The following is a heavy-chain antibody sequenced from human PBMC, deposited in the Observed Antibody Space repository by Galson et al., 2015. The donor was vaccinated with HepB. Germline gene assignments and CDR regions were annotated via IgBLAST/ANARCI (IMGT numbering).Heavy chain of an antibody. CDR1: GDSVSSNSAA. D-gene: IGHD3-16*02. J-gene: IGHJ5*02. CDR3: ARGFHPSTFGGVIVNWWFDP. CDR2: TYYRSKWYN. Sequence: CAISGDSVSSNSAAWNWIRQSPSRGLEWLGRTYYRSKWYNDYAVSVKSRITINPDTSKNQFSLQLNSVTPEDTAVYYCARGFHPSTFGGVIVNWWFDPWGQGTLVTVSS. V-gene: IGHV6-1*01.